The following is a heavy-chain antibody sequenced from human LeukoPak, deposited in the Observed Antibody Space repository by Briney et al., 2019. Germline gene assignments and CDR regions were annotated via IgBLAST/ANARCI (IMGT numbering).Heavy chain of an antibody. CDR1: GGSISSSSYY. CDR2: IYYSGST. J-gene: IGHJ3*02. CDR3: ARRDIAFNAFDT. Sequence: TASETLSLTCTVSGGSISSSSYYWGWIRQPPGKGLEWIGSIYYSGSTYYNPSLKSRVTISIDTSKNQFSLKMISVTAADTAVYYCARRDIAFNAFDTWSQGTMVTVSS. V-gene: IGHV4-39*01. D-gene: IGHD2-21*01.